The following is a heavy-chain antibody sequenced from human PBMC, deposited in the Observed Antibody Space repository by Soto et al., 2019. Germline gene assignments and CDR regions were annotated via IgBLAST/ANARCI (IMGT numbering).Heavy chain of an antibody. Sequence: GGSLRLSCAASGFTFSSYSMNWVRQAPGKGLEWVSYISSSSSTIYYADSVKGRFTISRDNAKNSLYLQMNSLRAEDTAVYYCARVLHGRGREYYFDYWGQGTLVTVSS. V-gene: IGHV3-48*01. J-gene: IGHJ4*02. CDR3: ARVLHGRGREYYFDY. CDR2: ISSSSSTI. CDR1: GFTFSSYS. D-gene: IGHD3-10*01.